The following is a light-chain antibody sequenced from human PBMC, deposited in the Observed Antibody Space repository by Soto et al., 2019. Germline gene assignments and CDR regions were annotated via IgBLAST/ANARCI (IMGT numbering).Light chain of an antibody. CDR2: HAS. V-gene: IGKV3-11*01. CDR3: QQRYNWGLT. CDR1: QSVSSY. J-gene: IGKJ4*01. Sequence: EIVLTQSPATLSLSPGERATLSCRASQSVSSYLAWYQQKPGQAPRLLIYHASNRATGIPARFSGSGSGTDFPLTISSLEPEDFAVYYCQQRYNWGLTFGGGTKVEIK.